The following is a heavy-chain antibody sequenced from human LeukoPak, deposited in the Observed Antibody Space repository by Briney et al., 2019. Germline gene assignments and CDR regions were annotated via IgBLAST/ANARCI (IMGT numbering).Heavy chain of an antibody. Sequence: PGGSLRLSCAASGFTFSSYGMHWVRQAPGKGLEWVAVIWYDGSNKYYGDSVKGRFTISRDNSKNTLYLQMTSLRAEDTAVYYCARRVVAATPSGSWFDPWGQGTMVTVSS. D-gene: IGHD2-15*01. CDR1: GFTFSSYG. CDR2: IWYDGSNK. CDR3: ARRVVAATPSGSWFDP. J-gene: IGHJ5*02. V-gene: IGHV3-33*01.